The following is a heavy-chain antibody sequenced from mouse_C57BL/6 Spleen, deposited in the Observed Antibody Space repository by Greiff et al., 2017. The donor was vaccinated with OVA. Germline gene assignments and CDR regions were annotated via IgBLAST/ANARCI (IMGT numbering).Heavy chain of an antibody. J-gene: IGHJ3*01. D-gene: IGHD2-3*01. CDR1: GYAFSSSW. CDR2: IYPGDGDT. V-gene: IGHV1-82*01. Sequence: QVQLQQSGPELVKPGASVKISCKASGYAFSSSWMNWVKQRPGKGLEWIGRIYPGDGDTNYNGKFKGKATLTADKSSSTAYMQLSSLTSEDSAVYFCLDGYWFAYWGQGTLVTVSA. CDR3: LDGYWFAY.